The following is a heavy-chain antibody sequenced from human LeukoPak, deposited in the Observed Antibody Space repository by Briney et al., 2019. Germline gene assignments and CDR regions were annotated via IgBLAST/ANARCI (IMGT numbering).Heavy chain of an antibody. CDR2: ISAYNGNT. CDR3: ARVVPTTLMNYFDY. J-gene: IGHJ4*02. Sequence: GASVKVSCKASGYTFTSYGISWVRQAPGQGLEWMGWISAYNGNTNYAQKLQGRVTMTTDTSTSTAYMELSSLRSADTAVYYCARVVPTTLMNYFDYWGQGTRVTVSS. CDR1: GYTFTSYG. V-gene: IGHV1-18*01. D-gene: IGHD5-12*01.